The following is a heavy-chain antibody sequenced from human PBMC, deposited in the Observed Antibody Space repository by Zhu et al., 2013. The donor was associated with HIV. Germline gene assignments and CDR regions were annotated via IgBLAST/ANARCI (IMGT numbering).Heavy chain of an antibody. CDR3: ARDRMYHGYDWD. J-gene: IGHJ4*02. D-gene: IGHD5-12*01. Sequence: EVQLVESGGGLVQPGGSLRLSCAASGFTFSSYEVNWVRQAPGKGLEWVSYISSSGTTIYYADSVKGRFTTSRDNAKNSLYLQMNSLRAEDTAIYYCARDRMYHGYDWDWGQGTLVTVSS. V-gene: IGHV3-48*03. CDR1: GFTFSSYE. CDR2: ISSSGTTI.